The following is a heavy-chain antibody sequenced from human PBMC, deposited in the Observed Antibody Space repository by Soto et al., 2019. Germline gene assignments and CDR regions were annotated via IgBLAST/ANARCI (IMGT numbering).Heavy chain of an antibody. CDR3: AFLFSSGSGDLDYYSYMDV. V-gene: IGHV1-8*01. J-gene: IGHJ6*03. Sequence: QVQLVQSGAEVKKPGASVKVSCKASGYTFTSSDINWVRQATGQGLEWMGWMNPSSGGTAYSQKFQGRVTMTRNTSIIPPYMDLSSLRSGDPAVYYCAFLFSSGSGDLDYYSYMDVWGKGTTVTVSS. D-gene: IGHD6-19*01. CDR1: GYTFTSSD. CDR2: MNPSSGGT.